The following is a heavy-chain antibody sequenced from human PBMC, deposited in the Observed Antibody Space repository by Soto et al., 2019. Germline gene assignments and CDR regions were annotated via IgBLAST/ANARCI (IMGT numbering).Heavy chain of an antibody. J-gene: IGHJ4*02. D-gene: IGHD1-26*01. CDR2: INPNSGGT. CDR3: ESEPEIVGATGFDY. V-gene: IGHV1-2*02. CDR1: GYTFTGYY. Sequence: QVHLVQSGAEVKKPGDSVKVSCKASGYTFTGYYMHWVRQAPGQGLEWMGWINPNSGGTNYAQKFQGRFTMTRDTSISTASMELSRLRSDDTAVYYCESEPEIVGATGFDYWGQGNLVTVSS.